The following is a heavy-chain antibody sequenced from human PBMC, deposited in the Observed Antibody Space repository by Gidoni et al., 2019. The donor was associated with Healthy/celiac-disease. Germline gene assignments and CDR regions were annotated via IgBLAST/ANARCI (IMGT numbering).Heavy chain of an antibody. J-gene: IGHJ4*02. Sequence: QGQLVESGGGVVQPGRSLRLSCAASGFTFSSYAIPWARQAPGKGLEWVAVISYDGSNKYYAYSVKGRFTISRDNSKNTLYLQMNSLRAEDTAVYYCARSLEYYYDSSGYYYPSLMDYWGQGTLVTVSS. V-gene: IGHV3-30-3*01. CDR3: ARSLEYYYDSSGYYYPSLMDY. CDR1: GFTFSSYA. D-gene: IGHD3-22*01. CDR2: ISYDGSNK.